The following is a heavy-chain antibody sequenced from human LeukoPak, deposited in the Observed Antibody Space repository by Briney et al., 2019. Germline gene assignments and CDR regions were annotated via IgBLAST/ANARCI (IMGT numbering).Heavy chain of an antibody. CDR1: GYTFTTHG. CDR3: AKDNGEGYSSYHH. Sequence: ASVKVSCKASGYTFTTHGINWVRQAPRQGLEWMGWISGYNGNTKYAQKFQDRLTMTTDTSTSTAYMELGSLRSDDTAVYYCAKDNGEGYSSYHHWGQGTLVTVSS. D-gene: IGHD2-15*01. J-gene: IGHJ1*01. CDR2: ISGYNGNT. V-gene: IGHV1-18*01.